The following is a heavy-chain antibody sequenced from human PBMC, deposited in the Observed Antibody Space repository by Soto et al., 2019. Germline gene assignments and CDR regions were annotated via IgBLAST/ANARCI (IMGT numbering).Heavy chain of an antibody. CDR3: TTAPPYFFDGGGYYPNDY. V-gene: IGHV3-15*01. Sequence: PGRSLRLSCAASGFTFSNAWMSWVRQAPGKGLEWVGRIKSNTEGATTDYAAPVKGRFTTSRDDSKNTLYMQLNSLKTEDTALYYCTTAPPYFFDGGGYYPNDYWGQGTLVTVS. CDR1: GFTFSNAW. D-gene: IGHD3-22*01. CDR2: IKSNTEGATT. J-gene: IGHJ4*02.